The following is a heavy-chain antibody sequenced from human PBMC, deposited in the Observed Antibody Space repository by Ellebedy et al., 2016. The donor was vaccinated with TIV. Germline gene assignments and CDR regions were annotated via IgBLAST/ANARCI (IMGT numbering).Heavy chain of an antibody. Sequence: MPSETLSLTCTVSGASLSHHYWSWIRQPPGKGLEWSGYIYYDGSTTYNPSLQSRVSISMDKSMSQFSLKLSAVTAADTAMYYCARDYGTGSPYYFGHWGQGTLVTVSS. CDR1: GASLSHHY. D-gene: IGHD3-10*01. J-gene: IGHJ4*02. CDR2: IYYDGST. CDR3: ARDYGTGSPYYFGH. V-gene: IGHV4-59*08.